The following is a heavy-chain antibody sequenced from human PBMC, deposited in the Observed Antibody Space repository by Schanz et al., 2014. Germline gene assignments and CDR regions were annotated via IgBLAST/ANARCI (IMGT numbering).Heavy chain of an antibody. CDR2: IYSGGAT. V-gene: IGHV3-53*04. J-gene: IGHJ4*02. CDR1: GLSVSSNY. Sequence: EVQLVESGGGLVQPGGSLRLSCAASGLSVSSNYMGWVRQAPGKGLEWVSVIYSGGATYYVDSVTGRFTISRDNSKNTLYLQMNSLRAEDTAVYYCIRGDIMVVPVAHFWGQGILVTVSS. CDR3: IRGDIMVVPVAHF. D-gene: IGHD2-2*01.